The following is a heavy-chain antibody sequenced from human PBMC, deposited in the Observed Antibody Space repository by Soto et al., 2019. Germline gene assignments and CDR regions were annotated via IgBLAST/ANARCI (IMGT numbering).Heavy chain of an antibody. CDR3: ARDDYGNYYYGMDI. D-gene: IGHD4-17*01. CDR2: IYYSGST. CDR1: GGPISIAGYY. J-gene: IGHJ6*02. Sequence: SETLSLTCTVSGGPISIAGYYWTWIRQHPGKGLEWIGYIYYSGSTYYNPSLESRVTISVDTSKNHFYLKLNSVTAADTAVYYCARDDYGNYYYGMDIWGQGTTVTVSS. V-gene: IGHV4-31*03.